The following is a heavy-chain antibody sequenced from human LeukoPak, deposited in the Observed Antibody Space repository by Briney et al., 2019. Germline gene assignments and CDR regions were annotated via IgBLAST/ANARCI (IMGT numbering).Heavy chain of an antibody. CDR1: GFTFNSYA. J-gene: IGHJ4*02. CDR3: AKGNRDSRPYYFDF. V-gene: IGHV3-23*01. Sequence: GGSLRLSCAASGFTFNSYAMSWVRQAPGKGLGWVSAITGSGGDTYHAESVKGRFTISRDNSQDTLYLQMNSLTVEDMAVYYCAKGNRDSRPYYFDFWGQGTLVTVSS. CDR2: ITGSGGDT. D-gene: IGHD3-3*01.